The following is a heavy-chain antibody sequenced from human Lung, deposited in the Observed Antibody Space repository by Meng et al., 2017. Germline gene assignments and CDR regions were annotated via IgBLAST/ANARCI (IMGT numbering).Heavy chain of an antibody. V-gene: IGHV4-34*01. Sequence: QVQLPQRGAGLLKPSESLSLTCVVSGGSFSDYYWSWIRQPPGKGLEWIGEINHSGSTNYNPSLESRATISVDTSQNNLSLKLSSVTAADSAVYYCARGPTTMAHDFDYWGQGTLVTVSS. J-gene: IGHJ4*02. CDR3: ARGPTTMAHDFDY. CDR2: INHSGST. D-gene: IGHD4-11*01. CDR1: GGSFSDYY.